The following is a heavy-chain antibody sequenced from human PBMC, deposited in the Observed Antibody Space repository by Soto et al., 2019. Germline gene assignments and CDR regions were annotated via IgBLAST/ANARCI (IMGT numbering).Heavy chain of an antibody. Sequence: GGSLRLSCAGSGFAFGISYMSWIRQAPGKGLEWLSYISPGSRYPAYADSVKGRFTTSRDNAKRSLYLQMMSLTAEDTAIYYCVRGGGGGLFDPWGQGTMVTVSS. CDR3: VRGGGGGLFDP. V-gene: IGHV3-11*06. J-gene: IGHJ5*02. CDR1: GFAFGISY. CDR2: ISPGSRYP. D-gene: IGHD2-15*01.